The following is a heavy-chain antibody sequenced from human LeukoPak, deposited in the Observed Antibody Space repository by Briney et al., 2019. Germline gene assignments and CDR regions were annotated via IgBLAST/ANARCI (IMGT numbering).Heavy chain of an antibody. V-gene: IGHV3-21*01. J-gene: IGHJ6*03. Sequence: PGRSLRLSCAASGFSFSSYGMHWVRQAPGKGLEWVSSITSSSSYTFYADSVKGRFTISRDNAKSSLYLQMNSLRAEDTAIYYCARDPYNGNYGDSYYYYMDVWGKGTTVTISS. CDR1: GFSFSSYG. CDR3: ARDPYNGNYGDSYYYYMDV. CDR2: ITSSSSYT. D-gene: IGHD1-26*01.